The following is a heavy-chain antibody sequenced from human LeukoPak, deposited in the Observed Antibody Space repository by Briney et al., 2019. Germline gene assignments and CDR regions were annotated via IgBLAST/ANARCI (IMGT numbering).Heavy chain of an antibody. V-gene: IGHV3-23*01. CDR3: AKQLVHYSYYGLDV. J-gene: IGHJ6*02. CDR2: ISGSFGST. CDR1: GFSFSSYA. D-gene: IGHD6-6*01. Sequence: PGGSLRLSCAASGFSFSSYAMSWVRQAPGKGLEWVAAISGSFGSTYYADSVKGRFTISRDNSKNTLYLQMNSLRAEDTAVFYCAKQLVHYSYYGLDVWGQGTTVTVSS.